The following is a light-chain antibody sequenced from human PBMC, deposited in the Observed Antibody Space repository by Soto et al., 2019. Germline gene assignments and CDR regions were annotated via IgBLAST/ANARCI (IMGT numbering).Light chain of an antibody. V-gene: IGLV1-44*01. CDR1: SSNIGSNA. CDR3: AAWDDSLNGWV. CDR2: SNN. Sequence: QSVLTQPPSASGTPGQRVTISCSGSSSNIGSNAVNWYQQLPGTAPKLLIYSNNQRPLGVPGRFSGSKSGTSASLAISGLQSEDDADYYCAAWDDSLNGWVFGGGTKLTVL. J-gene: IGLJ3*02.